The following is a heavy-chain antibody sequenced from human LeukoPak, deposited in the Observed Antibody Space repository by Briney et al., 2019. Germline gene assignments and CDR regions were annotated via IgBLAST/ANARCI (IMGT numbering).Heavy chain of an antibody. V-gene: IGHV4-59*08. J-gene: IGHJ4*02. CDR3: ATSYYYDSSGPLDY. CDR1: GGSISSYY. Sequence: KASETLSLTCTVSGGSISSYYWSWIRQPPGKGLEWIGYIYYSGSTNYNPSLKSRVTISVDTSKNQFSLKLSSVTAADTAVYYCATSYYYDSSGPLDYWGQGTLVTVSS. CDR2: IYYSGST. D-gene: IGHD3-22*01.